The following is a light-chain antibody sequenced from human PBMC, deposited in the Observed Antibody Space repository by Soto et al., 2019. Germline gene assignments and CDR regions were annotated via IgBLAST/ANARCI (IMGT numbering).Light chain of an antibody. CDR2: DAS. Sequence: IRISSYPSTLSGSAGARVTITCRASHTIRSWLAWYQQKPGNAPKLLISDASSWQSGVPSRFTGRGSGTEFTLTISSLQPDDLATYYCQQYDTFPRTFGEGAKVDI. J-gene: IGKJ1*01. V-gene: IGKV1-5*01. CDR3: QQYDTFPRT. CDR1: HTIRSW.